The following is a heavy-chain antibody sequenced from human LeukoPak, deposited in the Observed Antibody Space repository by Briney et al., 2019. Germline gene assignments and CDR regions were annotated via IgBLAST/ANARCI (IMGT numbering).Heavy chain of an antibody. J-gene: IGHJ4*02. Sequence: GGSLRLSCAASGFTVSSNYMSWVRQAPGKGLEWVSVIYSGGSTYYADSVKGRFTISRDNSKNTLYLQMNSLRAEDTAVYYCARSCMPPYSSGCIDYWGQGTLVTVSS. V-gene: IGHV3-53*01. CDR3: ARSCMPPYSSGCIDY. CDR2: IYSGGST. D-gene: IGHD6-19*01. CDR1: GFTVSSNY.